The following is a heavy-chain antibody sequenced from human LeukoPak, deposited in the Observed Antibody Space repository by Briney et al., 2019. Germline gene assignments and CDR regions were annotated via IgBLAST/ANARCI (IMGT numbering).Heavy chain of an antibody. Sequence: PSETLSLTCAVSGYSISSGYYWGWIRQPPGKGLEWIGEINHSGSTNYNPSLKSRVTISVDTSKNQFSLKLSSVTAADTAVYYCARGPYSSGWYTKRPFDYWGQGTLVTVSS. J-gene: IGHJ4*02. CDR1: GYSISSGYY. D-gene: IGHD6-19*01. CDR3: ARGPYSSGWYTKRPFDY. V-gene: IGHV4-38-2*01. CDR2: INHSGST.